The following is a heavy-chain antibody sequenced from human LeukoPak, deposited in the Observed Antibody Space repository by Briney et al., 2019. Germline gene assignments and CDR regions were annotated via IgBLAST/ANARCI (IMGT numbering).Heavy chain of an antibody. D-gene: IGHD6-13*01. CDR1: GGSISSYY. V-gene: IGHV4-59*12. J-gene: IGHJ4*02. CDR2: IYYSGST. CDR3: AREDQRIAAAGTFDY. Sequence: SETLSLTCTVSGGSISSYYWSWIRQPPGKGLEWIGYIYYSGSTNYNPSLKSRVTISVDTSKNQFSLKLSSVTAADTAVYYCAREDQRIAAAGTFDYWGQGTLVTVSS.